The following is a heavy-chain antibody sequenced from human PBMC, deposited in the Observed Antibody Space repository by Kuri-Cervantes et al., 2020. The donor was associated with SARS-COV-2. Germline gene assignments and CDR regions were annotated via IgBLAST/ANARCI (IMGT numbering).Heavy chain of an antibody. Sequence: GESLKISCAASGFNFSRIDMHWIRQAPGKGLEWVAVISFAGKPKNCVASGKGRFTISRDNSQNILYLQMKGLRSEDTAIYYCAKDRAGVHDFWGPGTLVTVSA. J-gene: IGHJ4*02. D-gene: IGHD2-21*01. V-gene: IGHV3-30*18. CDR1: GFNFSRID. CDR2: ISFAGKPK. CDR3: AKDRAGVHDF.